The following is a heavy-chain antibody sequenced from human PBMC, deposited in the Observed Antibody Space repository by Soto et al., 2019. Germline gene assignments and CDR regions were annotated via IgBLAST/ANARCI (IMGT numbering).Heavy chain of an antibody. V-gene: IGHV1-46*01. Sequence: ASVKVSCKASGYTFTSYYMHWVRQAPGQGLEWMGIINPSGGSTSYAQKFQGRVTMTRDTSTSTVYMELSSLRSEDTAVYYCATPSEDTDYYYYGMDVGGQGTTVTVSS. CDR3: ATPSEDTDYYYYGMDV. D-gene: IGHD5-18*01. CDR1: GYTFTSYY. CDR2: INPSGGST. J-gene: IGHJ6*02.